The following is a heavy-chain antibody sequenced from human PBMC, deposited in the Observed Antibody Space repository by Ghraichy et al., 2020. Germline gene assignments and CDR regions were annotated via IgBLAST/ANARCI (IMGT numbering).Heavy chain of an antibody. CDR1: GYTFTGYY. J-gene: IGHJ3*02. Sequence: APVKVSCKASGYTFTGYYMHWVRQAPGQGLEWMGRINPNSGGTNYAQKFQGRVTMTRDTSISTAYMELSRLRSDDTAVYYCARSSVGLYYYDSSGYYGNAFDIWGQGTMVTVSS. CDR2: INPNSGGT. CDR3: ARSSVGLYYYDSSGYYGNAFDI. D-gene: IGHD3-22*01. V-gene: IGHV1-2*06.